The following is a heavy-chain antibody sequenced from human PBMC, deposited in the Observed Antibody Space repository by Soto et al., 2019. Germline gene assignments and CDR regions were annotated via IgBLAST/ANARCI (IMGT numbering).Heavy chain of an antibody. CDR1: GYSFTSYG. D-gene: IGHD6-13*01. CDR2: ISAYNGNK. V-gene: IGHV1-18*01. Sequence: QVQLVQSGAEVKKPGASVKVSCKDSGYSFTSYGISWVRQAPGQGLEWMGWISAYNGNKKYAQKLQGRVTMTTDTSTSTAHMELRSVRSDDTAVYYCALDLGQQLVDYWGQGTLVTVSS. CDR3: ALDLGQQLVDY. J-gene: IGHJ4*02.